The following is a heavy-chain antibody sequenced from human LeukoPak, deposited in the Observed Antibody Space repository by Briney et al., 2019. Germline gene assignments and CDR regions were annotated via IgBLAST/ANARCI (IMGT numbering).Heavy chain of an antibody. CDR2: INSDGSTT. Sequence: PGGSLRLSCAASGFIFSSYWMHWVRHAPGKGLAWVSRINSDGSTTTYADSVKGRFTISRDNAKNTLYLQMNSLRAEDTAVYYCARDRRLWNMDVWGTGTTVTISS. CDR1: GFIFSSYW. D-gene: IGHD4/OR15-4a*01. CDR3: ARDRRLWNMDV. V-gene: IGHV3-74*01. J-gene: IGHJ6*03.